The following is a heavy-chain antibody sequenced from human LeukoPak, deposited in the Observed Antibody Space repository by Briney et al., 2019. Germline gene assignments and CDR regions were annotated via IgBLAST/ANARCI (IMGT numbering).Heavy chain of an antibody. CDR3: ARAGYCSGGSCYSIGPNDAFDI. CDR1: GFTFSSYG. V-gene: IGHV3-30*19. D-gene: IGHD2-15*01. J-gene: IGHJ3*02. Sequence: GGSLRLSCAASGFTFSSYGMHWVRQAPGKGLEWVAVISYDGSNKYYADSVKGRFTISRDNSKNTLYLQMNSLRAEDTAVYYCARAGYCSGGSCYSIGPNDAFDIWGQGTMVTVSS. CDR2: ISYDGSNK.